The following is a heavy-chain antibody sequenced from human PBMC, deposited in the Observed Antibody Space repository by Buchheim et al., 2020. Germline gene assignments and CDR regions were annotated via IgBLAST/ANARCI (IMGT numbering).Heavy chain of an antibody. Sequence: QVQLQESGPGLVKPSGTLSLTCAVSGGSISSSNWWSWVRQPPGKGLEWIGDNDHSGSTNYNPSLKSRVTISEGKSKNQFSPKLSSVTTADTAVYYCAGSPMVYTDLSPFDYWGQGTL. D-gene: IGHD2-8*01. CDR3: AGSPMVYTDLSPFDY. J-gene: IGHJ4*02. CDR1: GGSISSSNW. V-gene: IGHV4-4*02. CDR2: NDHSGST.